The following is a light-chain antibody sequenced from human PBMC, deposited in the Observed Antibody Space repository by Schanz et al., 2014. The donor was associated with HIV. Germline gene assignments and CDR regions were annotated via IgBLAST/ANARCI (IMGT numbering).Light chain of an antibody. Sequence: DIQMTQSPSSLSASVGDRVTITCQASQDISNYLNWYQQKPGKAPKLLIYAASTLQSGVPSRFSGSGSGTDFTLTISSLQPDDFATYYCQQYNSYSWTFGQRTKVEIK. CDR3: QQYNSYSWT. J-gene: IGKJ1*01. CDR1: QDISNY. V-gene: IGKV1-16*01. CDR2: AAS.